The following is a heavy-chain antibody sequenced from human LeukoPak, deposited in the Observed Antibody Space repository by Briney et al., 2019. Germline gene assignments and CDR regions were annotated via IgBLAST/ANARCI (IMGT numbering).Heavy chain of an antibody. V-gene: IGHV1-69*13. CDR1: GGTFSTYT. D-gene: IGHD1-26*01. CDR2: IIPIFRTA. J-gene: IGHJ5*02. Sequence: ASVKVSCKASGGTFSTYTISWVRQAPGQGLEWMGGIIPIFRTAKYAQKFQGRVTITADESTTTAYMELSSLRSEDTAVYYCARDGNAWEHPPHNWFDPWGQGTLVTVSS. CDR3: ARDGNAWEHPPHNWFDP.